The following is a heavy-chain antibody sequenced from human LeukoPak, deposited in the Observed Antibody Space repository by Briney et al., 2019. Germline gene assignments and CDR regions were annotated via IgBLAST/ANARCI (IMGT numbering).Heavy chain of an antibody. Sequence: ASVKVPCKASGYTFSDYYVHWVRQAPGQGLECMGWINPKSGGTKYAQKFQGRITMTTDTSITTAYVELSGLTSDDTAVYYCARAIVVGYAMLWGQGTLVTVSS. V-gene: IGHV1-2*02. J-gene: IGHJ4*02. CDR3: ARAIVVGYAML. CDR2: INPKSGGT. D-gene: IGHD3-10*02. CDR1: GYTFSDYY.